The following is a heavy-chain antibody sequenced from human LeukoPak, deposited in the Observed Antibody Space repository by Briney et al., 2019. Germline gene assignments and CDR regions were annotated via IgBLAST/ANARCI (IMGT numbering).Heavy chain of an antibody. CDR3: ARSSGVIGAFDI. J-gene: IGHJ3*02. CDR1: GCTFTNYG. V-gene: IGHV1-18*01. CDR2: ISAYNGNT. Sequence: AASVKVSCKASGCTFTNYGLSWGRQAPGQGLEWMGWISAYNGNTNYAQKLQGRVTMITDTSTSTAYMELRSLRSDDTAVYYCARSSGVIGAFDIWGQGTMVTVSS. D-gene: IGHD3-10*01.